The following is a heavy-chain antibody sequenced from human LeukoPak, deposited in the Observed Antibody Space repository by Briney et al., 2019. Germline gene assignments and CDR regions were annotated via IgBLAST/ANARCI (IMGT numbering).Heavy chain of an antibody. J-gene: IGHJ5*02. CDR1: GYSISSGYY. CDR2: IYHSGST. CDR3: ARVLSCGGDCYPNWFDP. D-gene: IGHD2-21*01. V-gene: IGHV4-38-2*02. Sequence: SETLSLTCTVSGYSISSGYYWGWTRQPPGNGLEWIGSIYHSGSTYYNPSPKSRVTISVDTSKYQFSLKLSSVTAADTAVYYCARVLSCGGDCYPNWFDPWGQGTLVTVSS.